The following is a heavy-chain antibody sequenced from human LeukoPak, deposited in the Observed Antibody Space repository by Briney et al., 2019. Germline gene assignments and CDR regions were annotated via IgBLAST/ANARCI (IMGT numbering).Heavy chain of an antibody. CDR3: AKAAPRDYSGGGWFIDWFDP. CDR2: INPHSGGT. J-gene: IGHJ5*02. Sequence: GSVTVSCKASGYTFTDYYVHCVRQAPGQGREWMGWINPHSGGTHYAQKFQGRVTMPRDTSTSTAYMELSRLTSDDTAVYYCAKAAPRDYSGGGWFIDWFDPWGQGNLATVSS. CDR1: GYTFTDYY. D-gene: IGHD2-15*01. V-gene: IGHV1-2*02.